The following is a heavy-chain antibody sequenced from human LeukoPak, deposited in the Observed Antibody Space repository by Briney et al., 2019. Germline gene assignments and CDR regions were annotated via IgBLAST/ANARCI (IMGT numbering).Heavy chain of an antibody. CDR3: ARDPPGGYSYGYFAYFDY. V-gene: IGHV3-20*04. CDR1: GFTFDDYD. D-gene: IGHD5-18*01. Sequence: GGSLRLSCAASGFTFDDYDMSWVRQAPGKGLEWVSGINWNGGSTGYADSVKGRFTISRDNAKNSLYLQMNSLRAGDTALYYCARDPPGGYSYGYFAYFDYWGQGTLVTVSS. J-gene: IGHJ4*02. CDR2: INWNGGST.